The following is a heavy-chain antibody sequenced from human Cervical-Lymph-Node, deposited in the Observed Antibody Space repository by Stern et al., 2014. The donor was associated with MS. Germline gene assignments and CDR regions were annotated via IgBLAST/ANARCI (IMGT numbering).Heavy chain of an antibody. CDR1: GYTFTNNW. D-gene: IGHD1-1*01. CDR3: ARHPPRRKWDDPNYGMDV. J-gene: IGHJ6*02. CDR2: IYPDDSDI. Sequence: VQLVQSGAEVKKPGESLKISCKGSGYTFTNNWIAWVRQMPGKGLEWMGIIYPDDSDIRYSPSLQGQVTISADKSISTAYLQRRTLKAADGAVYYCARHPPRRKWDDPNYGMDVWGQGTTVTVSS. V-gene: IGHV5-51*01.